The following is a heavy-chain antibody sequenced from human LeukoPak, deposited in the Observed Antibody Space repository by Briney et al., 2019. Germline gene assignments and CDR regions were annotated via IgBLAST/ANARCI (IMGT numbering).Heavy chain of an antibody. CDR3: ARDMTGSYDY. CDR2: IYYSGIT. CDR1: GGSISSSSYY. Sequence: SETLSLTCTVSGGSISSSSYYWGWIRQPPGKGLEWIGSIYYSGITYYSPSLKSRVTISIDTSKNQFSLKLSSVTAADTAIYYCARDMTGSYDYWGQGTLVTVSP. V-gene: IGHV4-39*07. D-gene: IGHD1-26*01. J-gene: IGHJ4*02.